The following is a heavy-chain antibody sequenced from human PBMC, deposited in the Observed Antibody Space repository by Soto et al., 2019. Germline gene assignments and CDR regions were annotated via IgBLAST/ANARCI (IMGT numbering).Heavy chain of an antibody. Sequence: ASVKVSCKASGYTFSDYYIHWVRQAPGQGLEWMGWIDPNSGDTTYAQKFQGRVTLTRDTSISTAYMDLRGLTSDDTAMYFCARLNFYDSSGAASSSTPRGQGTLVTVSS. D-gene: IGHD3-22*01. J-gene: IGHJ5*02. CDR3: ARLNFYDSSGAASSSTP. CDR2: IDPNSGDT. CDR1: GYTFSDYY. V-gene: IGHV1-2*02.